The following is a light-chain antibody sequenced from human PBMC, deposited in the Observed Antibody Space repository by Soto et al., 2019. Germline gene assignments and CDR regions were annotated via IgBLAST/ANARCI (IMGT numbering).Light chain of an antibody. CDR3: QQYEGYRT. V-gene: IGKV1-5*03. CDR1: QSISDL. CDR2: RAS. Sequence: DIQMTQSPSTLSASVGDRVAITCRASQSISDLLAWYQQKPGKAPNLLIYRASTLHIGVPSRFSGSGSGTEFTLTINDLQPDDFATYYCQQYEGYRTFGQGTKVDIK. J-gene: IGKJ1*01.